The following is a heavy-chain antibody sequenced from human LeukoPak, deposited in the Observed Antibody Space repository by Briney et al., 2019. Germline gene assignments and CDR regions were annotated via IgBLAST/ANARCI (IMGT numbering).Heavy chain of an antibody. CDR1: GFTFSSYA. V-gene: IGHV3-30-3*01. CDR3: ARGGNGDSAVDY. CDR2: ISYDGSNK. Sequence: PGGSLRLSCAASGFTFSSYAMHWVRQAPGKGLEWVAVISYDGSNKYYADSVKGRFTISRDNSKNTLYLQMNSLRAEDTAVYYCARGGNGDSAVDYWGQGTLVTVSS. J-gene: IGHJ4*02. D-gene: IGHD4-17*01.